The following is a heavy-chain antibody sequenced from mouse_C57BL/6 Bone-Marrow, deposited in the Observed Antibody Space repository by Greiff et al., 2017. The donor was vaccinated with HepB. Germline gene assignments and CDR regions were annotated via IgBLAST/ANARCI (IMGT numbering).Heavy chain of an antibody. CDR2: IHPNSGST. D-gene: IGHD2-4*01. J-gene: IGHJ3*01. CDR3: ARIYYDYDGPEPWFAY. CDR1: GYTFTSYW. V-gene: IGHV1-64*01. Sequence: QVQLKQPGAELVKPGASVKLSCKASGYTFTSYWMHWVKQRPGQGLEWIGMIHPNSGSTNYNEKFKSKATLTVDKSSSTAYMQLSSLTSEDSAVYYCARIYYDYDGPEPWFAYWGQGTLVTVSA.